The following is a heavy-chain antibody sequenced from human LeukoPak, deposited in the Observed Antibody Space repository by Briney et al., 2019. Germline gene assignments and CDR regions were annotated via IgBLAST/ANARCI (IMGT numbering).Heavy chain of an antibody. V-gene: IGHV4-59*01. CDR3: ARGSSGYPAFFDY. Sequence: SETLSLTCTVSGGSISSYYWSWIRQPPGKGLEWFGYIYDSGTTNYNPSLKSRVTISVDTSKNQFSLKLSSVTAADTAVYYCARGSSGYPAFFDYWGQGTLVTVSS. CDR2: IYDSGTT. J-gene: IGHJ4*02. CDR1: GGSISSYY. D-gene: IGHD3-22*01.